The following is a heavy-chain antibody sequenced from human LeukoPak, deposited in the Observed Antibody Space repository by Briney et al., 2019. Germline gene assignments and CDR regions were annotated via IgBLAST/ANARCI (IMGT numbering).Heavy chain of an antibody. J-gene: IGHJ4*02. CDR1: GFSFRSIW. CDR2: IKEDGSDN. CDR3: ARVLWFGGIYSFDY. V-gene: IGHV3-7*04. Sequence: GVNLRLSCAAYGFSFRSIWMSWVRQAPGKGLEWVTSIKEDGSDNYYVESVKGRFTISRENARNSQYQQMNSLRAEDTAVYYCARVLWFGGIYSFDYWGQGTLVTVSS. D-gene: IGHD3-10*01.